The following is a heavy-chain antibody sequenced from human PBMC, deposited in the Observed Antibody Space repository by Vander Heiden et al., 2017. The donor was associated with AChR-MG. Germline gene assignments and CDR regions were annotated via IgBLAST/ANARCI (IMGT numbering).Heavy chain of an antibody. CDR2: IYYSGST. CDR1: GGSISSSSYY. CDR3: ARRIGSSSAIDY. J-gene: IGHJ4*02. V-gene: IGHV4-39*01. Sequence: QLQLQESGPGLVKPSETLSLTCTVSGGSISSSSYYWGWIRQPPGKGLEWIGSIYYSGSTYYNPSLKSRVTISVDTSKNQFSLKLSSVTAADTAVYYCARRIGSSSAIDYWGQGTLVTVSS. D-gene: IGHD6-6*01.